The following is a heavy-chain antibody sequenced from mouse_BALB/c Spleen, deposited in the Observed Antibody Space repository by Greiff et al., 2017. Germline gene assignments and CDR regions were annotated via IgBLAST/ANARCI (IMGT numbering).Heavy chain of an antibody. V-gene: IGHV3-1*02. CDR2: IHYSGST. CDR1: GYSITSGYS. CDR3: AREGRDSSGWNYAMDY. D-gene: IGHD3-2*01. J-gene: IGHJ4*01. Sequence: EVQGVESGPDLVKPSQSLSLTCTVTGYSITSGYSWHWIRQFPGNKLEWMGYIHYSGSTNYNPSLKSRISITRDTSKNQFFLQLNSVTTGDTATYYCAREGRDSSGWNYAMDYWGQGTSVTVSS.